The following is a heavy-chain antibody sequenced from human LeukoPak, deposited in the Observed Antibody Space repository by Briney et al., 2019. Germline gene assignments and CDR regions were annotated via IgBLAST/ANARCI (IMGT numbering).Heavy chain of an antibody. V-gene: IGHV4-30-4*01. J-gene: IGHJ3*02. D-gene: IGHD3-22*01. CDR3: ARDRGYYYDSSGYLIDAFDI. CDR2: IYYSGST. CDR1: GGSISSGDYY. Sequence: SQTLSLTCTVSGGSISSGDYYWSWIRQPPGKGLEWIGYIYYSGSTYYNPSLKSRVTISVDTSKNQFSLKLSSVTAADTAVYYCARDRGYYYDSSGYLIDAFDIWGQGTMVTVSS.